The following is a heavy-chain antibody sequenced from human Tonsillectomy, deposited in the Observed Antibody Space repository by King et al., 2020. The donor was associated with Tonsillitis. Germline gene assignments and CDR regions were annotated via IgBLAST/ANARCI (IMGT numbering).Heavy chain of an antibody. V-gene: IGHV4-4*07. CDR1: GGSISSYY. Sequence: VQLQESGPGLVKPSETLSLTCTVSGGSISSYYWSWIRQPAGKGLEGFWRIHTSGSTNYNPSLASRVTMSVDTSKNQFSLKLSSVTAADTAVYYCARDGPNWFDPWGQGTLVTVSP. CDR2: IHTSGST. CDR3: ARDGPNWFDP. J-gene: IGHJ5*02.